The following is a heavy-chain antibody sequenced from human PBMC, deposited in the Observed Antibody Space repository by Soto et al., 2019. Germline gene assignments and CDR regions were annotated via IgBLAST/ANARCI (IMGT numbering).Heavy chain of an antibody. D-gene: IGHD6-13*01. V-gene: IGHV4-34*01. CDR3: AGGRGRQQLVMSYYYGMDV. CDR1: GGSFSGYY. CDR2: INHSGST. J-gene: IGHJ6*02. Sequence: QVQLQQCGAGLLKPSETLSLTCAVYGGSFSGYYWSWIRQPPGKGREWIGEINHSGSTNYNPSLKSRVTISVDTSKNQFSLNLSSVTAADTAVYYCAGGRGRQQLVMSYYYGMDVWGQGTTVTVSS.